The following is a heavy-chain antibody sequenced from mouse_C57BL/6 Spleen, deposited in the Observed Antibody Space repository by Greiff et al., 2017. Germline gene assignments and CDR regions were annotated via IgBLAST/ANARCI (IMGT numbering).Heavy chain of an antibody. J-gene: IGHJ4*01. CDR3: ARSGGSLYAMDY. D-gene: IGHD3-1*01. CDR1: GYTFTSYW. CDR2: INPSNGGT. Sequence: QVQLQQPGTELVKPGASVKLSCKASGYTFTSYWMHWVKQRPGQGLEWIGNINPSNGGTNYNEKFKSKATLTVDKSSSTAYMQLSSLTSEDSAVXYCARSGGSLYAMDYWGQGTSVTVSS. V-gene: IGHV1-53*01.